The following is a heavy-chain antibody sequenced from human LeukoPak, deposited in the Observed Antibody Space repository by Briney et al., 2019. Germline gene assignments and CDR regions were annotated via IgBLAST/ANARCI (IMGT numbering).Heavy chain of an antibody. V-gene: IGHV4-39*01. J-gene: IGHJ3*02. CDR3: ARHGKGGATDAFDI. CDR1: GGSISSSSYY. Sequence: PSETLSLTCTVSGGSISSSSYYWGWIRQPPGKGLEWIGSIYYSGSTYYNPSLKSRVTISVETSKNQFSLKLSSVTAADTAVYYCARHGKGGATDAFDIWGQGTMVTVSS. CDR2: IYYSGST. D-gene: IGHD1-26*01.